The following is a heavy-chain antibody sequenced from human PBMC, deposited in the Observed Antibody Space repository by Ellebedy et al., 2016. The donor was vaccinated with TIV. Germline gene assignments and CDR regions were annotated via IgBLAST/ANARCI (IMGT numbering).Heavy chain of an antibody. D-gene: IGHD6-19*01. CDR2: IKEDGSES. V-gene: IGHV3-7*01. J-gene: IGHJ4*02. Sequence: GESLKISCAASGFTFSTYWMSWVRQAPGKGLEWVANIKEDGSESYYVGSVKGRFTISRDNAKSSLFLQMDSLRAEDTAVYYCARDRGLGSGWYIYWGQGTLVTVAS. CDR1: GFTFSTYW. CDR3: ARDRGLGSGWYIY.